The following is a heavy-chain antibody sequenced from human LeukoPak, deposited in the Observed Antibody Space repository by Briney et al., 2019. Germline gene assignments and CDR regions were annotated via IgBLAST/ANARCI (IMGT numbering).Heavy chain of an antibody. V-gene: IGHV4-34*01. CDR3: ARVYLGAFDI. CDR1: DGSFSGYY. CDR2: INHSGST. J-gene: IGHJ3*02. D-gene: IGHD2-2*01. Sequence: PSETLSLTCAVYDGSFSGYYWSWIRQPPGKGLEWIGEINHSGSTNYNPSLKSRVTISLDTSKSQFSLKVRYVTAADTAVYYCARVYLGAFDIWGQGTMVTVSS.